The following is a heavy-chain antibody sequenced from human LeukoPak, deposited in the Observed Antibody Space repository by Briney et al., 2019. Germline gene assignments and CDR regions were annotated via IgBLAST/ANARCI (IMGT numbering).Heavy chain of an antibody. V-gene: IGHV6-1*01. D-gene: IGHD4/OR15-4a*01. J-gene: IGHJ3*02. CDR1: GDSVSSNSTA. CDR3: ARKRLSADSFDI. CDR2: TYYRSKWYN. Sequence: SQTLSLTCAISGDSVSSNSTAWNWIRQSPSGGLEWLGRTYYRSKWYNDYTVSVKSRITFNPDTSKNQFSLHLNSVTPEDTAVYYCARKRLSADSFDIWGQGTLVTVSS.